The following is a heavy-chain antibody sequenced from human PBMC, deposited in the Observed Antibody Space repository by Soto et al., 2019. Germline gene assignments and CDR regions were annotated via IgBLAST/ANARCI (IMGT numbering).Heavy chain of an antibody. Sequence: QVQLVQSGAEVKKPGSSVKVSCKASGGTFSSYAISWVRQAPGQGLEWMGGIIPIFGTANYAQKFQGRVPITADESTSTAYMELSSLRSEDTAVYYCARHGYTGSGSYPWAIYYWGQGTLVTVSS. CDR3: ARHGYTGSGSYPWAIYY. CDR2: IIPIFGTA. D-gene: IGHD1-26*01. CDR1: GGTFSSYA. J-gene: IGHJ4*02. V-gene: IGHV1-69*01.